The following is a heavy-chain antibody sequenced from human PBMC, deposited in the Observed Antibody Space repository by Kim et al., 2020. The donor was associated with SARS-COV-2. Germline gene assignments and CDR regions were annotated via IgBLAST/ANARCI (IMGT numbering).Heavy chain of an antibody. J-gene: IGHJ4*02. D-gene: IGHD3-16*02. Sequence: GRTYYADSVKGRFTISRDNSKNTLYLQMNSLRAEDTAVYYCARVGVILDYWGQGTLVTVSS. V-gene: IGHV3-23*01. CDR2: GRT. CDR3: ARVGVILDY.